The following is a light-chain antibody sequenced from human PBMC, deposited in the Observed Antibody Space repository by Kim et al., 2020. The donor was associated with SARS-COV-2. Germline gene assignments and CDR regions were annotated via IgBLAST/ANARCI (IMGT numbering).Light chain of an antibody. J-gene: IGKJ4*01. CDR1: HHIDSSN. Sequence: PGDSAALPCRADHHIDSSNLAWYQQKPGQAPRLLMYDAYSRATGIPERFSGSGSGTDFTLTISRLEPEDFVVYYCQQYGGSPRVTFGGGTKVDIK. V-gene: IGKV3-20*01. CDR3: QQYGGSPRVT. CDR2: DAY.